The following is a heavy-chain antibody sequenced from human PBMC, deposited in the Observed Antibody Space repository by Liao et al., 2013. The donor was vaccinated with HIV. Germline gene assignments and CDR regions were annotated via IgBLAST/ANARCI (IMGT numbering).Heavy chain of an antibody. J-gene: IGHJ3*02. CDR1: GGSISSSSYS. V-gene: IGHV4-39*07. CDR3: AREPHGTVTLYAFDI. CDR2: IYYSGST. D-gene: IGHD3/OR15-3a*01. Sequence: QAQLQESGPGLVKPSQTLSLTCTVSGGSISSSSYSLGWIRQLPGKGLEWIGSIYYSGSTYYNPSLKSRVTMSVDTSKNQFSLKLTSVTAADTAVYYCAREPHGTVTLYAFDIWGQGTMLTVSA.